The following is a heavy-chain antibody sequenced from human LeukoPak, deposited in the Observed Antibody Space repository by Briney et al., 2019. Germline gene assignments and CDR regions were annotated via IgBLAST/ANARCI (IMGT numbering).Heavy chain of an antibody. Sequence: GSLRLSCAASGFPFSSYGMHWVRQAPGKGLEWVAVISYDGSNKYYADSVKSRFTISRDNSKNTLYLQMNSLRAEDTAVYYCAKSDTAMVHTLYYYYMDVWGKGTTVTVSS. CDR1: GFPFSSYG. CDR3: AKSDTAMVHTLYYYYMDV. V-gene: IGHV3-30*18. J-gene: IGHJ6*03. D-gene: IGHD5-18*01. CDR2: ISYDGSNK.